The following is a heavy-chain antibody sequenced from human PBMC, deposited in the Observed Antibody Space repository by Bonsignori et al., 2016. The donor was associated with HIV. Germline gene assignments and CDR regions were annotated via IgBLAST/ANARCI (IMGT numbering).Heavy chain of an antibody. J-gene: IGHJ2*01. CDR2: IYPEDSDT. V-gene: IGHV5-51*03. Sequence: EVQLVQSGAEVKKPGESLKISCRVSGYRFSTHWVAWVRQLPGKGLEFMGIIYPEDSDTRYSPSFKGQITISADNSIDTAYLQWNSLKASDTAVYYCARHHPLGEYYWYFDLWGRGTRVTVSS. D-gene: IGHD2/OR15-2a*01. CDR3: ARHHPLGEYYWYFDL. CDR1: GYRFSTHW.